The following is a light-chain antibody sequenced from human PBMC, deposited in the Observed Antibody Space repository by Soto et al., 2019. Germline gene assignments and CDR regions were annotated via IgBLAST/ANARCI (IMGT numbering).Light chain of an antibody. J-gene: IGLJ2*01. V-gene: IGLV1-51*02. CDR3: GTWDSSLSAHV. Sequence: QAVVTQPPSVSAAPGQKVTISCSGSSSNIGNNYVSWYQQLPGTAPKLLIYENNKRPSGIPDRFSGSKSGTSATLGITGLQTGDEADYYCGTWDSSLSAHVFGGGTKVTVL. CDR1: SSNIGNNY. CDR2: ENN.